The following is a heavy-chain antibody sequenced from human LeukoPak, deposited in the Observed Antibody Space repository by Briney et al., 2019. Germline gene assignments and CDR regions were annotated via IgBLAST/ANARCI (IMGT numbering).Heavy chain of an antibody. CDR2: IYSGGST. V-gene: IGHV3-53*01. CDR3: TRAPCISSGCRFFDY. Sequence: PGGSLRLSCAASGFTVSSNYMSWVRQAPGKGLEWVSIIYSGGSTYYADSVKGRFTISRDNSRSTLYLQMNSLRAEDTAVYYCTRAPCISSGCRFFDYWGQGTLVTVSS. CDR1: GFTVSSNY. D-gene: IGHD6-19*01. J-gene: IGHJ4*02.